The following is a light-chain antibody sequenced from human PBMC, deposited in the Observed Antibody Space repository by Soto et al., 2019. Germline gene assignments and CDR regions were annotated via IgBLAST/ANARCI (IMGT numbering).Light chain of an antibody. Sequence: EIVLTQSPGTLSLSPGERATLSCRASQSVSSSNFAWYQQKPGQAPRLLIYGASTRASGLPARFSGSGSGTEFTLTISSLQSEDFAVYYCQQYYNWPPRITFGQGTRLEIK. V-gene: IGKV3-15*01. CDR2: GAS. CDR1: QSVSSSN. CDR3: QQYYNWPPRIT. J-gene: IGKJ5*01.